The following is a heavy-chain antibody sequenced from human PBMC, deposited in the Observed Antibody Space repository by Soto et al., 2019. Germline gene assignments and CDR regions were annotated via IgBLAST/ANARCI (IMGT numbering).Heavy chain of an antibody. Sequence: PGGSLRLSCAASGFTFSSYGMHWVRQAPGKGLEWVAVISYDGSNKYYADSVKGRFTISRDNSKNTLHLQMNSLRAEDTAVYYCAKEWVYDSSGWSFDYWGQGTLVTVSS. J-gene: IGHJ4*02. CDR2: ISYDGSNK. CDR1: GFTFSSYG. D-gene: IGHD3-22*01. CDR3: AKEWVYDSSGWSFDY. V-gene: IGHV3-30*18.